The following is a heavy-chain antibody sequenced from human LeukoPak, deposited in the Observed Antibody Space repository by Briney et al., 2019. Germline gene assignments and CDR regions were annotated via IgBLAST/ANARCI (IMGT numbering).Heavy chain of an antibody. V-gene: IGHV4-61*02. D-gene: IGHD3-10*01. Sequence: SQTLSLTCTVSGGSISSGSYYWSWIRQPAGKGLEWIGRIYTSGSTNYNPSLKSRVTISVDTSKNQFSLKLSSVTAADTAVYYCARGFRDEIWFDPWGQGTLVTVSS. CDR2: IYTSGST. CDR1: GGSISSGSYY. J-gene: IGHJ5*02. CDR3: ARGFRDEIWFDP.